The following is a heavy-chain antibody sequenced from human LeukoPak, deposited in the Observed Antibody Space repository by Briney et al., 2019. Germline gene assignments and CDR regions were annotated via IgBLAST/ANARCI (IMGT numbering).Heavy chain of an antibody. CDR1: AYSITNGYY. D-gene: IGHD4-23*01. J-gene: IGHJ4*02. Sequence: TSSETLSLTCTVSAYSITNGYYWAWIRQSPGKGLEWIGAVYHSGRTYNNPSLKSRATISVDPSMGQFYLRLSSVTAADTAVYYCARSYGGNSGAFDYWGQGTLVIVSS. V-gene: IGHV4-38-2*02. CDR3: ARSYGGNSGAFDY. CDR2: VYHSGRT.